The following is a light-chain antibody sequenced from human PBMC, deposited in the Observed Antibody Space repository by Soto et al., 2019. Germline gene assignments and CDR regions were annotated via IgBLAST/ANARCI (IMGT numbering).Light chain of an antibody. V-gene: IGKV3-20*01. Sequence: EIVLTQSPGSLSLSPGERATFSCRASQSVDSTFFAWYQKKPGQAPRLLMYGVSKRATGIPDRFSGSGSGTDFPLTISRLEPEDFAVYYCQQYMSSVTFGQGTRVEIK. CDR3: QQYMSSVT. CDR2: GVS. CDR1: QSVDSTF. J-gene: IGKJ1*01.